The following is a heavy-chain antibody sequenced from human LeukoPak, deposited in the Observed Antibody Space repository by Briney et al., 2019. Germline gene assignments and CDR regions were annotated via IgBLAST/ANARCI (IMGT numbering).Heavy chain of an antibody. V-gene: IGHV3-23*01. CDR2: ISGSGGST. Sequence: GGSLRLSCAASGFIFSSYAMSWVRQAPGKGLEWVSAISGSGGSTYYADSVKGRFTISRDNSKNTLYLQMNSLRAEDTAVYYCASRGFVVVARVDYWGQGTLVTVSS. J-gene: IGHJ4*02. CDR1: GFIFSSYA. D-gene: IGHD2-2*01. CDR3: ASRGFVVVARVDY.